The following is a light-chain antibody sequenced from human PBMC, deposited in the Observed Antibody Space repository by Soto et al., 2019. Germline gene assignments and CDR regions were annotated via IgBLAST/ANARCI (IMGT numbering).Light chain of an antibody. CDR3: SSYTSSVTRV. Sequence: QSVLTQPASVSGSPGQSLTISCTGTSSDVGGYDTVSWYQQHPGKAPRLIIYEVTNRPSGVSYRFSASKSGKTASLTISGLQAEDEAAYFCSSYTSSVTRVFGTGTKVTVL. V-gene: IGLV2-14*01. CDR1: SSDVGGYDT. CDR2: EVT. J-gene: IGLJ1*01.